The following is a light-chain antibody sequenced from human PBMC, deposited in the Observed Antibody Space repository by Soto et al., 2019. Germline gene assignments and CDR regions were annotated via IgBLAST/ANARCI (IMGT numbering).Light chain of an antibody. CDR1: QSVSNNY. J-gene: IGKJ5*01. CDR3: QHFGGTTFT. CDR2: GAS. V-gene: IGKV3-20*01. Sequence: EIVLTQSPATLSLSPGERATLSCRASQSVSNNYLAWYQQKPGQTPSLLIYGASTRATGIPDRFSGSGSGTHFTLTISRLEPGDFAVYYCQHFGGTTFTFGQGTRLEIK.